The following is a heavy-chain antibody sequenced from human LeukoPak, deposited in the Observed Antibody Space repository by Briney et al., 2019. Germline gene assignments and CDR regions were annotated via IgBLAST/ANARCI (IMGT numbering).Heavy chain of an antibody. V-gene: IGHV3-23*01. D-gene: IGHD3-22*01. J-gene: IGHJ3*01. Sequence: GGSLRLSCAASGFTFSSTSMSWVRQAPGKGLEWVAVTVGGGDGTYYADSVKGRFTISRDNSKNTLYLQMNSLRAEDTAVYYCAKDLNSTYNYDSSGYEDAFDFWGQGTMVTVSS. CDR3: AKDLNSTYNYDSSGYEDAFDF. CDR1: GFTFSSTS. CDR2: TVGGGDGT.